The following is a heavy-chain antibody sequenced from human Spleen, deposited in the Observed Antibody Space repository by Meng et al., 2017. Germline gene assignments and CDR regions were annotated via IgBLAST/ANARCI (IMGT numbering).Heavy chain of an antibody. D-gene: IGHD3-10*01. CDR2: INPNSGGT. CDR3: ARKERITMVRGVIINSYDYGMDV. V-gene: IGHV1-2*02. Sequence: ASVKVSCKGSGYTFTGCYMHWVRQAPGQGLEWMGWINPNSGGTKYAQKFQGRVTMTTDTSTSTAYMELRSLRSDDTAVYYCARKERITMVRGVIINSYDYGMDVWGQGTTVTVSS. J-gene: IGHJ6*02. CDR1: GYTFTGCY.